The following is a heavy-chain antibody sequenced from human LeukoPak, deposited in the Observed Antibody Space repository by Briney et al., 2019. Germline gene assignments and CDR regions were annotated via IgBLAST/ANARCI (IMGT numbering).Heavy chain of an antibody. D-gene: IGHD6-13*01. Sequence: PGGSLRLSCAASGFTFSSYWMSWVRQAPGKGLEWVANIKQDGSEKYYVDSVKGRFTISRDNAKNSLYLQMNSLRAEDTAVYYCARGKNSSWYRYYYYYDMDAWGKGTTVTVSS. CDR1: GFTFSSYW. J-gene: IGHJ6*04. V-gene: IGHV3-7*05. CDR2: IKQDGSEK. CDR3: ARGKNSSWYRYYYYYDMDA.